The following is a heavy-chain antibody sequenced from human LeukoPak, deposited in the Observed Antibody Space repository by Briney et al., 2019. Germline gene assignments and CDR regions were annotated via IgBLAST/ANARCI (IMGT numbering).Heavy chain of an antibody. Sequence: GGSLRLSCAAAGFTVSSNYMSWVRQAPGKGLEWVSVIYSGGSTYYADSVKGRFTISRDNSKNTLYLQMNSLRAEDTAVYYCAREGGSGSYYNYYYGMDVWGQGTTVTVSS. CDR1: GFTVSSNY. CDR2: IYSGGST. CDR3: AREGGSGSYYNYYYGMDV. D-gene: IGHD3-10*01. V-gene: IGHV3-53*01. J-gene: IGHJ6*02.